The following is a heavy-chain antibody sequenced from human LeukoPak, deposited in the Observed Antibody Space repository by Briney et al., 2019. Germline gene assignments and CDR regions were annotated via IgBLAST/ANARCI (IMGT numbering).Heavy chain of an antibody. CDR3: ARVGGVAAHHQHNWFDP. CDR2: IIPILGIA. J-gene: IGHJ5*02. V-gene: IGHV1-69*04. Sequence: SVKVSCKASGGTFSSYAISWVRQAPGQGLEWMGRIIPILGIANYAQKFQGRVTITADKSTSTAYMELSSLRSEDTAVYYCARVGGVAAHHQHNWFDPWGQGTLVTVSS. CDR1: GGTFSSYA. D-gene: IGHD2-15*01.